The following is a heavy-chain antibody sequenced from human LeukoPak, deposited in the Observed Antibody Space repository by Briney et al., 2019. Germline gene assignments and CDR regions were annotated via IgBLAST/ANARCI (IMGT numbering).Heavy chain of an antibody. CDR1: GFTFSSYS. D-gene: IGHD3-22*01. Sequence: GGSLRLSCAASGFTFSSYSMNWVRQAPGKGLEWVSYITSSSSTIYYADSVKGRFTISRDNAKNSLYLQMNSLRAEDTAVYYCARGCYYDSSGYSCAFDIWGQGTMVTVSS. CDR3: ARGCYYDSSGYSCAFDI. J-gene: IGHJ3*02. CDR2: ITSSSSTI. V-gene: IGHV3-48*04.